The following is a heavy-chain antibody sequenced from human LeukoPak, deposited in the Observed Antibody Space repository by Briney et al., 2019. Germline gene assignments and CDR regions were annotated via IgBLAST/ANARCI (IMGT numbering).Heavy chain of an antibody. D-gene: IGHD3-22*01. CDR2: IYHSGST. J-gene: IGHJ3*02. V-gene: IGHV4-30-2*01. Sequence: SETLSLTYAVSGGSISSGGYSWSWIRQPPGKGLEWIGYIYHSGSTYYNPSLKSRVTISVDRSKNQFSLKLSSVTAADTAVYYCARALSGWDDAFDIWGQGTMVTVSS. CDR1: GGSISSGGYS. CDR3: ARALSGWDDAFDI.